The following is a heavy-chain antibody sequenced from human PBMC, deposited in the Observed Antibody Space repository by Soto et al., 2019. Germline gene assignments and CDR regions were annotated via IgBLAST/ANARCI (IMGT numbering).Heavy chain of an antibody. D-gene: IGHD2-15*01. J-gene: IGHJ5*02. CDR3: ARVGGVVDWFDP. Sequence: ASVKVSCKASGYTFTSYAMHWVRQAPGQRLEWMGWINAGNGNTKYSQKFQGRVTITRDTSASTAYMELSSLRSEDTAVYYCARVGGVVDWFDPWGQGTLVTVSS. CDR1: GYTFTSYA. CDR2: INAGNGNT. V-gene: IGHV1-3*01.